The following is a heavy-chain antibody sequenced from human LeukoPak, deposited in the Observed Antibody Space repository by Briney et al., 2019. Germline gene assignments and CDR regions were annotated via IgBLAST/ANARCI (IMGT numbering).Heavy chain of an antibody. CDR1: GYTFTSYG. CDR3: ATHGIAARPHYFDY. V-gene: IGHV1-18*01. J-gene: IGHJ4*02. D-gene: IGHD6-6*01. CDR2: ISAYNGNT. Sequence: GASVKVSCKASGYTFTSYGISWVRQAPGQGLEWMGWISAYNGNTNYAQKLQGRVTMTTDTSTSTAYMELRSLRSDDTAVYCCATHGIAARPHYFDYWGQGTLVTVSS.